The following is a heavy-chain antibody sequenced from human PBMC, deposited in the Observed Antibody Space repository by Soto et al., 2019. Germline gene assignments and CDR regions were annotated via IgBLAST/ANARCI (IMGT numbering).Heavy chain of an antibody. Sequence: ASVKVSCKASGGTFSSYAISWVRLAPGQGLEWMGGIIPIFGTANYAQTFQGRATITADESTSTAYMELSRLRSEDTAVYYCARVDRMATAFNYLGQGTLATFSS. D-gene: IGHD2-8*01. J-gene: IGHJ4*02. V-gene: IGHV1-69*13. CDR2: IIPIFGTA. CDR1: GGTFSSYA. CDR3: ARVDRMATAFNY.